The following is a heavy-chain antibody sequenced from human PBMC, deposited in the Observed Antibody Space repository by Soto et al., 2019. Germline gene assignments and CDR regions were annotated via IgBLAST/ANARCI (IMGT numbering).Heavy chain of an antibody. CDR1: GGSISDSSHY. V-gene: IGHV4-39*01. D-gene: IGHD4-17*01. CDR2: INYSGRT. J-gene: IGHJ4*02. Sequence: PSETLSLTCSVSGGSISDSSHYWAWIRQPPGKGLEWIATINYSGRTYYNPSLRSRVTISVDTSRDQFSLNLNSVTAADTAVYYCARHFDNYGDWAFYFWGLGTLVTVSS. CDR3: ARHFDNYGDWAFYF.